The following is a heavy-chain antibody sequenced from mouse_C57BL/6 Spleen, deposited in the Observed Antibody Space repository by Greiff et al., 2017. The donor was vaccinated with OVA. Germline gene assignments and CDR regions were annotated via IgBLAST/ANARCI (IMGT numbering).Heavy chain of an antibody. D-gene: IGHD1-1*01. Sequence: QVQLQQPGAELVKPGASVKLSCKASGYTFTSYWMPWVKQRPGQGLEWIGDIDPSDSYTNYNQKFKGQATLTVDTSSSTAYMQLSSLTSEDAAVDYCARGTTGYAMDYWGQGTSVTVSA. CDR1: GYTFTSYW. CDR3: ARGTTGYAMDY. V-gene: IGHV1-50*01. CDR2: IDPSDSYT. J-gene: IGHJ4*01.